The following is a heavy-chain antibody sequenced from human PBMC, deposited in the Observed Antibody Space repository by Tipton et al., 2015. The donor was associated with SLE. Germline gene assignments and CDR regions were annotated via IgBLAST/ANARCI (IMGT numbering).Heavy chain of an antibody. Sequence: TLSLTCTVSGGSISSYYWSWIRQPPGKGLEWIGYISYSGATSYNPSLKSRVTISVDTSKNQFSLSLISVTAADTAVYYCARLTPWGYDYWGPGMLVTVSS. CDR1: GGSISSYY. J-gene: IGHJ4*02. V-gene: IGHV4-59*12. CDR2: ISYSGAT. CDR3: ARLTPWGYDY. D-gene: IGHD7-27*01.